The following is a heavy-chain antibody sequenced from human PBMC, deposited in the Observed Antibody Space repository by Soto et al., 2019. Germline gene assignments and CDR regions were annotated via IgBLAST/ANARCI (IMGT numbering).Heavy chain of an antibody. CDR2: ISYSGSS. CDR3: ARGDTVTGMNVFDV. D-gene: IGHD1-1*01. J-gene: IGHJ3*01. V-gene: IGHV4-61*01. CDR1: GGSISVRRYY. Sequence: PSETLSLTCTVSGGSISVRRYYWTWIRQPPGKGLEWIGYISYSGSSKYSPSLKSRVTISVDTSKNQFSLKLFSVTAADRAVYYCARGDTVTGMNVFDVWDQGTMVTVSS.